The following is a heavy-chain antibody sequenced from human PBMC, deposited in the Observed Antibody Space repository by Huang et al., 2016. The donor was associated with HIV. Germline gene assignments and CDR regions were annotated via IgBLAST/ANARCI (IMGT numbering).Heavy chain of an antibody. V-gene: IGHV4-34*01. CDR2: INHSEST. Sequence: QVQLQQWGAGLLRPSETLSLTCAVYGGSCSGYYGTWIRQPPGKGLGWIGEINHSESTNYNPARKILVTSSVDTSRNQFSLTLTAVTAADTAVYYCARGQGGYYYYYMDVWGKGTTVTVSS. CDR3: ARGQGGYYYYYMDV. CDR1: GGSCSGYY. J-gene: IGHJ6*03.